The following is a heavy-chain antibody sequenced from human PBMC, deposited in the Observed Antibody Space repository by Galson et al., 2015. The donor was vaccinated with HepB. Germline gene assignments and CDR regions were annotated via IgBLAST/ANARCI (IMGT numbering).Heavy chain of an antibody. V-gene: IGHV3-7*01. CDR2: IKQDASER. Sequence: SLRLSCAASGFTFSNYWMSWVRQAPGKGLEWVANIKQDASERYYVDSVKGRFTISRDNVKNALYLQMNSLRAEDTAVYYCAGEHRRGWYWTGRYYYFYATDVWGQGTTVTVSS. J-gene: IGHJ6*02. CDR1: GFTFSNYW. D-gene: IGHD6-19*01. CDR3: AGEHRRGWYWTGRYYYFYATDV.